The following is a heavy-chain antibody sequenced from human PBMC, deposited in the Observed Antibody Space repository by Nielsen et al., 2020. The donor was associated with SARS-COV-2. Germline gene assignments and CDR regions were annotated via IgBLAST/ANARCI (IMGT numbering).Heavy chain of an antibody. CDR3: AREGPPFDL. CDR2: IYYSGST. Sequence: GSLRLSCTVSGGSISSYYWSWIRQPPGKGLEWIGYIYYSGSTNYNPSLKSRVTISVDTSKNQFPLKLSSVTAADTAVYYCAREGPPFDLWGRGTLVTVSS. V-gene: IGHV4-59*01. CDR1: GGSISSYY. J-gene: IGHJ2*01.